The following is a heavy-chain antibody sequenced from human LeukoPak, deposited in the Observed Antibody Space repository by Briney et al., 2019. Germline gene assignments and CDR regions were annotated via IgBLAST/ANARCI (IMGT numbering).Heavy chain of an antibody. CDR1: GGTFSSYA. CDR2: IISIFGTA. D-gene: IGHD6-13*01. J-gene: IGHJ4*02. CDR3: AREVGTGSSSWYSYIDY. Sequence: SVKVSCKASGGTFSSYAISWVRQAPGQGLEWMGGIISIFGTANYAQKFQGRVTITADESTSTAYMELSSLRSEDTAVYYCAREVGTGSSSWYSYIDYWGQGTLVTVSS. V-gene: IGHV1-69*13.